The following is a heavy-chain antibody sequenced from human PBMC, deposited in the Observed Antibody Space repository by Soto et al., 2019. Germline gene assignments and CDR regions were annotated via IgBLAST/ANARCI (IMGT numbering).Heavy chain of an antibody. CDR1: GGTFSSYA. CDR3: ATYYVWGNHQDY. Sequence: VASVKVSCKASGGTFSSYAISWVRQAPGQGLEWMGGIIPIFGTANYAQKFQGRVTITADESTSTAYMELSSLRSEDTAVYYCATYYVWGNHQDYWGQGTLVTVSS. CDR2: IIPIFGTA. J-gene: IGHJ4*02. D-gene: IGHD3-16*01. V-gene: IGHV1-69*13.